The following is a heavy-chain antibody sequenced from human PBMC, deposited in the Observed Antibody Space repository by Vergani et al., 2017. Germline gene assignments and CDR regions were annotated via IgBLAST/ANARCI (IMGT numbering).Heavy chain of an antibody. CDR3: SSSETYYYDSSGYYPDFDY. V-gene: IGHV3-48*04. Sequence: EVQLVESGGGLVQPGGSLRLSCAASGFTFSSYSMNWVRQAPGKGLEWVSYISSSSSTIYYADSVKGRFTISSDNAKNSLYLQMNSLRAEDTAVYYCSSSETYYYDSSGYYPDFDYWGQGTLVTVSS. D-gene: IGHD3-22*01. CDR1: GFTFSSYS. CDR2: ISSSSSTI. J-gene: IGHJ4*02.